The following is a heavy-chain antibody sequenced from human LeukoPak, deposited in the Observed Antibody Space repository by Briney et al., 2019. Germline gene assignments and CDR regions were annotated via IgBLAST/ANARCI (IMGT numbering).Heavy chain of an antibody. D-gene: IGHD5-18*01. J-gene: IGHJ4*02. CDR3: ARKGSGYSYGYPY. V-gene: IGHV3-48*01. CDR1: GYTFSSYS. CDR2: ISSTSSTI. Sequence: PGGSLRLSSAASGYTFSSYSMNWVRQAPGKGLEWVSYISSTSSTIYYADSVKGRFTISRDNAENSVYLQMNSLRAEDTAVYYCARKGSGYSYGYPYWGQGTLVTVSS.